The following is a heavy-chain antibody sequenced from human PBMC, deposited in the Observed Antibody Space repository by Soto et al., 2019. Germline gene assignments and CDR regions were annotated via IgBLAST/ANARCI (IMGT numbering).Heavy chain of an antibody. V-gene: IGHV4-34*01. CDR1: GGSFSGYY. CDR3: AGTKGGYSYGLGY. Sequence: SETLSLTCAVYGGSFSGYYWSWIRQPPGKGLEWIGEINHSGSTNYNPSLKSRVTISVDTSKNQFSLKLSSVTAADTAVYYCAGTKGGYSYGLGYWGQGTLVTVSS. CDR2: INHSGST. J-gene: IGHJ4*02. D-gene: IGHD5-18*01.